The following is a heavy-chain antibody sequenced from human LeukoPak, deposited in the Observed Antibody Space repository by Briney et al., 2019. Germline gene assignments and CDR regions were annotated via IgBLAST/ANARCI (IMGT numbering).Heavy chain of an antibody. CDR2: IFHTGST. CDR1: GYSISSGYY. CDR3: ARDHSSSSEDY. D-gene: IGHD6-13*01. Sequence: PSETLSLTCSVSGYSISSGYYWAWIRQPPGKGLEWIGSIFHTGSTYHNPSLKSRVTISVDTSKNQFSLKLNSVTAADTAVYYCARDHSSSSEDYWGQGTLVTVSS. J-gene: IGHJ4*02. V-gene: IGHV4-38-2*02.